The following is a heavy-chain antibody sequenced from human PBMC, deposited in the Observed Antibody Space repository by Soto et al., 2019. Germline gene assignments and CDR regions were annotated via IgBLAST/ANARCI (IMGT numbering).Heavy chain of an antibody. V-gene: IGHV3-30*18. D-gene: IGHD6-19*01. CDR1: GFTFSSYG. CDR2: ISYDGSNK. CDR3: AKDRGWYRLYNWFDP. J-gene: IGHJ5*02. Sequence: HPGGSLRLSCAASGFTFSSYGMHWVRQAPGKGLEWVAVISYDGSNKYYADSVKGRFTISRDNSKNTLYLQMNSLRAEDTAVYYCAKDRGWYRLYNWFDPWGQGTLVTVSS.